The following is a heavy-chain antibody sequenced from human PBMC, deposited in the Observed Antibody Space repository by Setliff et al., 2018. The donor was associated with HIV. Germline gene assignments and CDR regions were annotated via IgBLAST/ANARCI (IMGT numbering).Heavy chain of an antibody. Sequence: HPGGSLRLSCAASGFTFSSYAMSWVRQAPGKGLEWVSAISGSGGSTYYADSVKGRFTISRDNSKNTLYLQMNSLRAEDTAVYYCARVRLYNAALDYWGQGTLVTVSS. J-gene: IGHJ4*02. CDR2: ISGSGGST. V-gene: IGHV3-23*01. CDR1: GFTFSSYA. CDR3: ARVRLYNAALDY. D-gene: IGHD3-10*01.